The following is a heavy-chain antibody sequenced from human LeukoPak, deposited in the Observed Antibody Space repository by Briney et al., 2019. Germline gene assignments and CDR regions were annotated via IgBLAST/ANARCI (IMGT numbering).Heavy chain of an antibody. Sequence: ASVKVSCKVSGYTLTELSMHWVRQAPGKGLEWMGGFDPEDCETIYAQKFQGRVTMTEDTSTDTAYMELSSLRSEDTAVYYCATDLSRRYFEAWYFDYWGQGTLVTVSS. J-gene: IGHJ4*02. D-gene: IGHD3-9*01. V-gene: IGHV1-24*01. CDR3: ATDLSRRYFEAWYFDY. CDR1: GYTLTELS. CDR2: FDPEDCET.